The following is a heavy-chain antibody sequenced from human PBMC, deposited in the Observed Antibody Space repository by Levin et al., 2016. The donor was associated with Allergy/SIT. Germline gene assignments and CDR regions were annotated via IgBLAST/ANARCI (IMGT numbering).Heavy chain of an antibody. CDR2: IYYSGST. J-gene: IGHJ4*02. Sequence: SETLSLTCTVSGGSISSSSYYWGWIRQPPGKGLEWIGSIYYSGSTYYNPSLKSRVTISVDTSKNQFSLKLSSVTAADTAVYYCARLLLWFGPFDYWGQGTLVTVSS. V-gene: IGHV4-39*01. CDR1: GGSISSSSYY. CDR3: ARLLLWFGPFDY. D-gene: IGHD3-10*01.